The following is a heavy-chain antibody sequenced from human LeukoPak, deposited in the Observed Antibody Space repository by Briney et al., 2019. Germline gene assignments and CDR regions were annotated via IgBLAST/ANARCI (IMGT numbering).Heavy chain of an antibody. CDR1: GYTFTSYG. V-gene: IGHV1-18*01. CDR3: ARDGRQDGRFEY. Sequence: GASVKVSCKASGYTFTSYGISWVRQAPGQGPEWMGWISAYNGNTYYAQNLQGRATMTTDTSTSTAYMELRSLRSDDTAVYYCARDGRQDGRFEYWGQGTLVTVSS. CDR2: ISAYNGNT. J-gene: IGHJ4*02.